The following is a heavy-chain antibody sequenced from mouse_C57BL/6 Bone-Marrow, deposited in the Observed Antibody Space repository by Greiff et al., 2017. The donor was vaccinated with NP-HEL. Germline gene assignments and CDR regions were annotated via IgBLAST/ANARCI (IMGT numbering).Heavy chain of an antibody. CDR3: ARGWLLKDYAMDY. D-gene: IGHD2-3*01. Sequence: VQLQQPGAELVRPGTSVKLSCKASGYTFTSYWMHWVKQRPGQGLEWIGVIDPSDSYTNYNQKFKGKATLTVDTSSSTAYMQLSSLTSEDSAVYCCARGWLLKDYAMDYWGQGTSVTVSS. CDR2: IDPSDSYT. J-gene: IGHJ4*01. V-gene: IGHV1-59*01. CDR1: GYTFTSYW.